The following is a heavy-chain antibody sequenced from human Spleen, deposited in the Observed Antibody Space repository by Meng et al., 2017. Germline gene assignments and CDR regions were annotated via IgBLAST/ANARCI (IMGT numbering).Heavy chain of an antibody. CDR2: INTNTGNP. D-gene: IGHD4-23*01. V-gene: IGHV7-4-1*02. CDR1: GYTFTGYY. J-gene: IGHJ5*02. CDR3: ARGATVVTPFFFDP. Sequence: QVQLVQSGAEVKKPGASVKVSCKASGYTFTGYYMHWVRQAPGQGLEWMGWINTNTGNPTYAQGFTGRFVFSLDTSVSTAYLQISSLKAEDTAVYYCARGATVVTPFFFDPWGQGTLVTVSS.